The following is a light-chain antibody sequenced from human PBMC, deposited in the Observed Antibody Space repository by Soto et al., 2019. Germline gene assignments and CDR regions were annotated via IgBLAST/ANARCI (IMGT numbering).Light chain of an antibody. CDR1: QSLVSTTGTY. Sequence: DVVMTRSPLSLPVTLGQPASISCRSSQSLVSTTGTYFTWSQQRPGQSPRRLIYKVSNRDSGVPDRFSGSGSGTDFTLKISRVEAEDVGVYYCMQALQTPWTFGQGTKVDIK. J-gene: IGKJ1*01. CDR3: MQALQTPWT. CDR2: KVS. V-gene: IGKV2-30*01.